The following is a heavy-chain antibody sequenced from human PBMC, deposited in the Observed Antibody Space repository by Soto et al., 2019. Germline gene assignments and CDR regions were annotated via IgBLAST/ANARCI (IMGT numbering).Heavy chain of an antibody. Sequence: GASVKVSCKASGYTFTGYYMHWVRQAPGQGLEWMGWINPNSGGTNHAQKFQGWVTMTRDTSISTAYMELSRLRSDDTAVYYCARGLTLVGATTAYYYYYGMDVWGQGTTVTVSS. J-gene: IGHJ6*02. V-gene: IGHV1-2*04. CDR1: GYTFTGYY. CDR3: ARGLTLVGATTAYYYYYGMDV. D-gene: IGHD1-26*01. CDR2: INPNSGGT.